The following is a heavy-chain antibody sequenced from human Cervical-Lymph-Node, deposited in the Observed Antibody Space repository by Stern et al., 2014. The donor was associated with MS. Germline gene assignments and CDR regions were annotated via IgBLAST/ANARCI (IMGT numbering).Heavy chain of an antibody. CDR3: ASIGRADVYTPGRDY. J-gene: IGHJ4*02. CDR2: ISHDGTNQ. D-gene: IGHD2-15*01. CDR1: GFTFDYYA. Sequence: QLVESGGGVVQPGRPLRLACATSGFTFDYYAMHWVRQAPCKGLEWVAVISHDGTNQYYADSVQGRFTISRDNFNNTLYLQLNSLRAEDTAVYYCASIGRADVYTPGRDYGGQGTLVTVSS. V-gene: IGHV3-30*04.